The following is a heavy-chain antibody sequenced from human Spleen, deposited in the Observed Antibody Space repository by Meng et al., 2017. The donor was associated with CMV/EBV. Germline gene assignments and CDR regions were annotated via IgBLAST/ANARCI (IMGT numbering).Heavy chain of an antibody. J-gene: IGHJ4*02. Sequence: GESLKISCAASGFTVSLNYMTWVRQAPGKGLEWVSVLYIAGTTHYADSVRGRFSISRDNSKNTVYLQMNSLRAEDTAVYYCVREVVPGYYLDQWGQGTLVTVSS. D-gene: IGHD2-15*01. CDR3: VREVVPGYYLDQ. V-gene: IGHV3-53*01. CDR2: LYIAGTT. CDR1: GFTVSLNY.